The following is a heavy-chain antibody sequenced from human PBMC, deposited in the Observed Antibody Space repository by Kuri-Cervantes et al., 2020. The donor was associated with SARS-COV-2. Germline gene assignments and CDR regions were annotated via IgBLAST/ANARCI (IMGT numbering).Heavy chain of an antibody. CDR3: ARAFLRGGSDY. J-gene: IGHJ4*02. D-gene: IGHD1-26*01. CDR1: GFTFSNYW. V-gene: IGHV3-74*01. Sequence: ESLNSSCAASGFTFSNYWMHWVRQAPGKGLVWVSRTNTDGSSTSYADSVKGRFTISRDNAKNTLYLQMNSLRAEDTAVYYCARAFLRGGSDYWGQGTLVTVSS. CDR2: TNTDGSST.